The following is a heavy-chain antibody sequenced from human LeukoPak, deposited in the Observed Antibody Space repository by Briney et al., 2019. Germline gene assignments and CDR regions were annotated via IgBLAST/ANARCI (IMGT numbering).Heavy chain of an antibody. CDR1: GFTFSSYS. CDR3: ARDENAYCSGGSCSYFQH. CDR2: ISSSSSYI. D-gene: IGHD2-15*01. Sequence: GGPLRLSCAASGFTFSSYSMNWVRQAPGKGLEWVSSISSSSSYIYYADSVRGRFTISRDNARNSLYLQMNSLRGEGTAVYYCARDENAYCSGGSCSYFQHWGQGTLVTVSS. J-gene: IGHJ1*01. V-gene: IGHV3-21*01.